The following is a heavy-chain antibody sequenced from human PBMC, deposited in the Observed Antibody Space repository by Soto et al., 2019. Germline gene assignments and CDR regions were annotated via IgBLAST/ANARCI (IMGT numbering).Heavy chain of an antibody. CDR3: ASSEFH. D-gene: IGHD2-21*01. J-gene: IGHJ4*02. CDR2: IYYSGST. CDR1: GDSISSSY. V-gene: IGHV4-59*08. Sequence: SETLSLTCAVSGDSISSSYWSWIRQPPGKGLEWIGYIYYSGSTNYNPSLKSRVTISVDTSKNQFSLNLSSVTAADTAVYYCASSEFHWGQGTLVTVSS.